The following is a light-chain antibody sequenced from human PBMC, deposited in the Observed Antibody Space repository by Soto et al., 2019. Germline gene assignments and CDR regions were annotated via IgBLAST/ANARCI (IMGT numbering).Light chain of an antibody. V-gene: IGKV3-20*01. CDR1: PSVANF. J-gene: IGKJ2*01. Sequence: PGERATRSCRASPSVANFVAWYQQKPDQAPRLIIYGASRRATGIPDRFSGSGSGTEFTLTISRLEPEDFEVYYCQQYGSSTYTFGQGTKVDIK. CDR2: GAS. CDR3: QQYGSSTYT.